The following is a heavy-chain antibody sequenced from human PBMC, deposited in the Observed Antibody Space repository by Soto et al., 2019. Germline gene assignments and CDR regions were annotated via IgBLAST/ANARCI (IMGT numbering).Heavy chain of an antibody. CDR3: ARVGIEYSSPWGLDY. CDR2: IWYDGSNK. V-gene: IGHV3-33*01. D-gene: IGHD6-6*01. CDR1: GFTFSSYG. Sequence: GGSLRLSCAASGFTFSSYGMHWVRQAPGKGLEWVAVIWYDGSNKYYADSVKGRFTISRDNSKNTLYLQMNSLRAEDTAVYYCARVGIEYSSPWGLDYWGQGTLVTVSS. J-gene: IGHJ4*02.